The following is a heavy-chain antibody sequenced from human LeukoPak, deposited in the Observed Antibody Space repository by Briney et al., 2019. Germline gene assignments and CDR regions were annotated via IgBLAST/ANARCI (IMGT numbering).Heavy chain of an antibody. CDR2: ISGSGGST. CDR1: GFTFSSYA. CDR3: ARGRRDSSGYYYAVYFDY. D-gene: IGHD3-22*01. V-gene: IGHV3-23*01. J-gene: IGHJ4*02. Sequence: GGSLRLPCAASGFTFSSYAMSWVRQAPGKGLEWVSAISGSGGSTYYADSVKGRFTISRDNSKNTLYLQMNSLRAEDTAVYYCARGRRDSSGYYYAVYFDYWGQGTLVTVSS.